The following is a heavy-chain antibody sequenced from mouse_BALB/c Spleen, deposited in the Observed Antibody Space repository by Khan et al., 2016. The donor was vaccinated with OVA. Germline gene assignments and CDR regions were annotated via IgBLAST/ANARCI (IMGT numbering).Heavy chain of an antibody. Sequence: EVQLQESGPGLVKPSQSLSLTCSVTGYSITSGYYWNWIRQFPGNKLEWMGYITSGGSFNYSPSLKNRISITRDTSNNQFFLKLNSVTPEDTATYYLARAGRWFDYWGQGTLVTVSA. D-gene: IGHD3-3*01. CDR1: GYSITSGYY. CDR3: ARAGRWFDY. CDR2: ITSGGSF. J-gene: IGHJ3*01. V-gene: IGHV3-6*02.